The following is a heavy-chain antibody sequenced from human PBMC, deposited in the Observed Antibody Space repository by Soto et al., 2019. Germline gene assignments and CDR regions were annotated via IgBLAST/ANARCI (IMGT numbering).Heavy chain of an antibody. D-gene: IGHD2-15*01. J-gene: IGHJ4*02. CDR3: ARDSSSCRASYCYFDN. V-gene: IGHV3-72*01. CDR2: SRSKANNYIT. CDR1: GFTFSDHF. Sequence: HPGASLRLSCADSGFTFSDHFMDWVRQAPGKGQEWVGRSRSKANNYITEYAASVKGRFTISRDDSKNSLYLQMNSLKTEDTAVYFCARDSSSCRASYCYFDNWGQGT.